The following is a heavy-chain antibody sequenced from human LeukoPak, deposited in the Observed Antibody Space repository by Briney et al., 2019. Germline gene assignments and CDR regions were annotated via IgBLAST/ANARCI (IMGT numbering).Heavy chain of an antibody. J-gene: IGHJ4*02. CDR2: IYYSGST. Sequence: SETLSLTCTVPGGSISSGGYYWSWIRQHPGKGLEWIGYIYYSGSTYYNPSLKSRVTISVDTSKNQFSLKLSSVTAADTAVYYCARELHYYDSSGYPDYWGQGTLVTVSS. CDR1: GGSISSGGYY. V-gene: IGHV4-31*03. D-gene: IGHD3-22*01. CDR3: ARELHYYDSSGYPDY.